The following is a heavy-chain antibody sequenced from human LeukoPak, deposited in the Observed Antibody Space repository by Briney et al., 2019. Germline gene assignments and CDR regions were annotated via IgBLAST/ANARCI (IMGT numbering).Heavy chain of an antibody. CDR2: ISYDGSNK. CDR3: ARDRSEMATTRYYYYMDV. Sequence: GGSLRLSCAASGFTFTYAWMSWVRQAPGKGLEWVAVISYDGSNKYYADSVKGRFTISRDNSKNTLYLQMNSLRAEDTAVYYCARDRSEMATTRYYYYMDVWGKGTTVTVSS. D-gene: IGHD5-24*01. J-gene: IGHJ6*03. V-gene: IGHV3-30*03. CDR1: GFTFTYAW.